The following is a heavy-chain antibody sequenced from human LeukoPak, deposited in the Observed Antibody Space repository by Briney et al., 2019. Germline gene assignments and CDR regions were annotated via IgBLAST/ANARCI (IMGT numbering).Heavy chain of an antibody. CDR1: GYTFTGYY. CDR2: INPNSGGT. J-gene: IGHJ3*02. Sequence: ASVKVSCKASGYTFTGYYMHWVRQAPGQGLEWMGWINPNSGGTNYAQKFQGRVTMTRDTSISTAHMELSRLRSDDTAVYYCARDREGYDILTGPGAAFDIWGQGTMVTVSS. CDR3: ARDREGYDILTGPGAAFDI. D-gene: IGHD3-9*01. V-gene: IGHV1-2*02.